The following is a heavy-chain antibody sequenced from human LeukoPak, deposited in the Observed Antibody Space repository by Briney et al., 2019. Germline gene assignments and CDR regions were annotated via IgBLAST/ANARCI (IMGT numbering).Heavy chain of an antibody. V-gene: IGHV3-7*01. D-gene: IGHD6-19*01. J-gene: IGHJ4*02. CDR1: GLIFSKYW. CDR2: IKPDGSEK. Sequence: GGSLRHSCAASGLIFSKYWMTWVRQAPGKGLEWVASIKPDGSEKYYLDSVKGRFTISRDNARDSLYLQMNSLRDDDTSVYFCARDASALYWGRGTLVTVSS. CDR3: ARDASALY.